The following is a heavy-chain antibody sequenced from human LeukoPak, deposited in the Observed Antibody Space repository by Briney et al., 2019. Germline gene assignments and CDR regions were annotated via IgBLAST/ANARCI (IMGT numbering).Heavy chain of an antibody. CDR2: IYTGETT. J-gene: IGHJ3*02. D-gene: IGHD4-23*01. Sequence: GGSLRLSCAASGFIVSSSYMTWVRQAPGKGLEWVSIIYTGETTYYADSVKGRFTISEDNSKNTIYLQMNSLRAEDTAVYYCARDPSTTVGVAFDIWGQGTVVTVSS. CDR1: GFIVSSSY. CDR3: ARDPSTTVGVAFDI. V-gene: IGHV3-53*01.